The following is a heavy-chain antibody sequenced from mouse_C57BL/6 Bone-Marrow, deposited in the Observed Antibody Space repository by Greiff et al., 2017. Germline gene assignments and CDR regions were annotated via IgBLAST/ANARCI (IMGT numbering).Heavy chain of an antibody. CDR1: GYTFTSYW. D-gene: IGHD2-2*01. V-gene: IGHV1-55*01. CDR2: IYPGSGST. CDR3: ARFGYDGYYAMDY. J-gene: IGHJ4*01. Sequence: VQLQQPGAELVKPGASVKMSCKASGYTFTSYWITWVKQRPGQGLEWIGDIYPGSGSTNYNEKFKSKATLTVDTSSSTAYMQRSSLTSEDSAVYYCARFGYDGYYAMDYWGQGTSVTVSS.